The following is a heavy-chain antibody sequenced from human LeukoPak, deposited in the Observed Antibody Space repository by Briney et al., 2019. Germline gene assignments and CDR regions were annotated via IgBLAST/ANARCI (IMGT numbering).Heavy chain of an antibody. Sequence: SETLSLTCAVYGGSFSGYYWSWIRQPPGKGLEWIGEINHSGSTNYNPSLKSRVTISVDTSKNQFSLKLSSVTAADTAVYYCARVLEDAFDIWGLGTMVTVSS. V-gene: IGHV4-34*01. D-gene: IGHD1-1*01. CDR3: ARVLEDAFDI. J-gene: IGHJ3*02. CDR2: INHSGST. CDR1: GGSFSGYY.